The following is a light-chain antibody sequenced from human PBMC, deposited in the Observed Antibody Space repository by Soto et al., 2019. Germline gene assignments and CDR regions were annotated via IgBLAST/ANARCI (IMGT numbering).Light chain of an antibody. CDR3: MQGTHWPPT. CDR2: KAS. J-gene: IGKJ1*01. V-gene: IGKV2-30*01. CDR1: QSIVYSDGIAY. Sequence: DVVMTQSPLSLPVTLGQPASISCRSSQSIVYSDGIAYLSWFHQRPGQSPRHLIYKASNRDSGVPDRFSGSGSGTDFTLQINRVEAEDVGVFYCMQGTHWPPTFGRGTRVEIK.